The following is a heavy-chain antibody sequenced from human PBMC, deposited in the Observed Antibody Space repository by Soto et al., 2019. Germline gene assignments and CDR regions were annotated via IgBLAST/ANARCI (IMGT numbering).Heavy chain of an antibody. D-gene: IGHD3-9*01. Sequence: EVQLLDSGGGLVQPGGSLRLSCAASGFAFDINGITWVRQVPGKGLEWVSAISAGGGTTYYADPVKGRFTISRDNSKNMLYLQMNSLRAEDTAVYYCAKVRRYFAWLSELDYFDYWGQGTPVTVSS. J-gene: IGHJ4*02. CDR2: ISAGGGTT. CDR1: GFAFDING. CDR3: AKVRRYFAWLSELDYFDY. V-gene: IGHV3-23*01.